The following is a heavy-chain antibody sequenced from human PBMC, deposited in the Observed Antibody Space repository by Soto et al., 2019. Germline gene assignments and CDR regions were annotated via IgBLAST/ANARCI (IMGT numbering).Heavy chain of an antibody. V-gene: IGHV4-39*01. Sequence: NPSETLSLTCTVSGGSIISSSYYWGWIRQPPGKGLEWIGSIYYSGSTYYNPSLKSRVTISVDTSKNQFSLKLSSVTAADTAVYYCASPLVVPAAGAYYYYGMDVWGQGTTVTVSS. CDR1: GGSIISSSYY. J-gene: IGHJ6*02. D-gene: IGHD2-2*01. CDR3: ASPLVVPAAGAYYYYGMDV. CDR2: IYYSGST.